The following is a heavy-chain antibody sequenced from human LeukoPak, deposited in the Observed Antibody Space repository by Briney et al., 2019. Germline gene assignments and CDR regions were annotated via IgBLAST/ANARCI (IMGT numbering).Heavy chain of an antibody. J-gene: IGHJ4*02. D-gene: IGHD3-9*01. CDR2: IRYDGSNK. CDR1: GFTFSSHG. Sequence: PGGSLRLSCAASGFTFSSHGMHWVRQTPAKGLEWVAFIRYDGSNKYYADSVKGRFIISRDNSKSTLFLQMNSLRPEDTAVYYCAKGGKYDILTGYRRSRLLGDFWGQGTLVTGSS. V-gene: IGHV3-30*02. CDR3: AKGGKYDILTGYRRSRLLGDF.